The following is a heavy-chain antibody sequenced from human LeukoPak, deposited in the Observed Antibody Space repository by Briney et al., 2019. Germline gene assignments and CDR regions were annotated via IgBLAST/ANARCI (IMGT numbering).Heavy chain of an antibody. CDR3: ARGKPRHDYVWGSYRFIFDY. CDR1: GGSFSGYY. D-gene: IGHD3-16*02. CDR2: INHSGSI. Sequence: SETLSLTCAVYGGSFSGYYWSWIRQPPGKGLEWIGEINHSGSINYNPSLKSRVTISVDTSKNQFSLKLSSVTAADTAVYYCARGKPRHDYVWGSYRFIFDYWGQGTLVTVSS. J-gene: IGHJ4*02. V-gene: IGHV4-34*01.